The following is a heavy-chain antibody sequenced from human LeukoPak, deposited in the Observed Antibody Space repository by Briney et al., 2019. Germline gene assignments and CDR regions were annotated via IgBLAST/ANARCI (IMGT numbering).Heavy chain of an antibody. CDR1: GGSITTHH. V-gene: IGHV4-4*07. Sequence: PSETLSLTCTVSGGSITTHHWSWIRQPAGREVEWIGRVYNTGSTKYNPSLESRVTMSVDTSSNRFSLRLRSVTAADTAVYYCARDLLGDYGTFDIWGQGAMVTVSS. D-gene: IGHD4-17*01. CDR3: ARDLLGDYGTFDI. CDR2: VYNTGST. J-gene: IGHJ3*02.